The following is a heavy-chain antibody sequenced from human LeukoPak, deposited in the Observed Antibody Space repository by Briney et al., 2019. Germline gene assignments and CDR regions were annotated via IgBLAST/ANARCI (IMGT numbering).Heavy chain of an antibody. CDR1: GFTFDDYA. Sequence: GGSLRLSCAASGFTFDDYAMHWVRQAPGKGLEWVSGISWNSGSIGYADSVKGRFTISRDNAKNSLYPQMNSLRAEDTALYYCAKDGDYYDSSGYPNYDYWGQGTLVTVSS. J-gene: IGHJ4*02. V-gene: IGHV3-9*01. CDR2: ISWNSGSI. CDR3: AKDGDYYDSSGYPNYDY. D-gene: IGHD3-22*01.